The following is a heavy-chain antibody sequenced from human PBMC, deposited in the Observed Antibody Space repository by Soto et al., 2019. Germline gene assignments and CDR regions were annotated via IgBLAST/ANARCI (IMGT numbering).Heavy chain of an antibody. J-gene: IGHJ4*02. CDR3: ARDRYSSSWYVGAFDY. Sequence: QVQLVQSGAEVKKPGASVKVSCKASGNTFTSYSVYWVRQAPGQGLARMGWINAGNGNTRYSQKFQDRVTITRDTSASTVYMELSSLRSEDTAVYYCARDRYSSSWYVGAFDYWGQGTLVTVSS. CDR1: GNTFTSYS. V-gene: IGHV1-3*01. D-gene: IGHD6-13*01. CDR2: INAGNGNT.